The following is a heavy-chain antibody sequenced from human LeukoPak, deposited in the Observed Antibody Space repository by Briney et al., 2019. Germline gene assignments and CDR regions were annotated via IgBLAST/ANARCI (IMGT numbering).Heavy chain of an antibody. J-gene: IGHJ4*02. D-gene: IGHD2-2*01. CDR1: GGSISSGSYY. CDR3: ARMRNTYCSSTDCVTIFDY. V-gene: IGHV4-61*02. CDR2: IYTSGST. Sequence: PSQTLSLTCTVSGGSISSGSYYWSWIRQPAGKGLEWIGRIYTSGSTNYNPSLNSRVTISVDTSKNQFSLKLTSVTAADTAIYFCARMRNTYCSSTDCVTIFDYWGQGTPVTVSS.